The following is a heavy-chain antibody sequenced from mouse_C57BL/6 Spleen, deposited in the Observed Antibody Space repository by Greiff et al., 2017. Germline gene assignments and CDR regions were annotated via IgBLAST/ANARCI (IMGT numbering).Heavy chain of an antibody. D-gene: IGHD2-4*01. CDR2: ISGGGGNT. CDR1: GFTFSSYT. J-gene: IGHJ1*03. CDR3: ARFLYYDYDWYFDV. V-gene: IGHV5-9*01. Sequence: EVQVVESGGGLVKPGGSLKLSCAASGFTFSSYTMSWVRQTPEKRLEWVATISGGGGNTYYPDSVKGRFTISRDNAKNTLYLQMSSLRSEDTALYYCARFLYYDYDWYFDVWGTGTTVTVSS.